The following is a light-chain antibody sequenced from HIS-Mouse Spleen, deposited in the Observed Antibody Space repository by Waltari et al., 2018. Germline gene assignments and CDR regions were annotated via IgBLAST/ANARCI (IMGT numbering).Light chain of an antibody. J-gene: IGKJ3*01. CDR2: WAS. CDR1: QSVLYRSNNKNY. Sequence: DIVMTQSPDSLAVSLGERATINFTASQSVLYRSNNKNYLAWYQQKPGQPPKLLIYWASTRESGVPDRFSGSGSGTDFTLTISSLQAEDVAVYYCQQYYSTPFTFGPGTKVDIK. CDR3: QQYYSTPFT. V-gene: IGKV4-1*01.